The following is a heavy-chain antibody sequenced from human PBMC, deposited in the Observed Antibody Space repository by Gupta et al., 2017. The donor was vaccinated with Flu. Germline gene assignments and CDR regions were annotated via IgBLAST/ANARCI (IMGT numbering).Heavy chain of an antibody. V-gene: IGHV4-39*01. J-gene: IGHJ4*02. CDR1: GGSISSSSYY. CDR3: ARHTNIAAAGYGDY. D-gene: IGHD6-13*01. Sequence: QLQLQESGPGLVKPSETLSLICSVSGGSISSSSYYWGWIRQPPGKGLEWIGSMLYSGSTYYNPSLKSRVTISVDTSKNQLSLKVSSVTAADTAVYYGARHTNIAAAGYGDYWGQGTLGTVSS. CDR2: MLYSGST.